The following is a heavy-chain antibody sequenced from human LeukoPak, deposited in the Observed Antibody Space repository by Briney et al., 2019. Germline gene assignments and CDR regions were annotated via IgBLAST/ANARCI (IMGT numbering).Heavy chain of an antibody. CDR1: GFTFTKYA. Sequence: PGTSLRLSRAASGFTFTKYAVHWVRQAPGKGLEWVALISKDGSYEDYIDSVKGRFTISRDNSKNTVSLQMNTLRGEDTGVYYCAIYADYGGSWPLDYRGQGTLVTV. CDR3: AIYADYGGSWPLDY. V-gene: IGHV3-30*03. D-gene: IGHD2-15*01. CDR2: ISKDGSYE. J-gene: IGHJ4*02.